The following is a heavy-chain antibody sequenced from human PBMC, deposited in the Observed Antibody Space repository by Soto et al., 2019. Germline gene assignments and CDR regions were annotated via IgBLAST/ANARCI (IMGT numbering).Heavy chain of an antibody. CDR3: AKDSRLVTVYYFDY. D-gene: IGHD3-9*01. CDR2: ISGSGGST. J-gene: IGHJ4*02. V-gene: IGHV3-23*01. Sequence: LRLSCAASGFTFSSYAMSWVRQAPGKGLEWVSAISGSGGSTYYADSVKGRFTISRDNSKNTLYLQMNSLRAEDTAVYYCAKDSRLVTVYYFDYWGQGTLVTVSS. CDR1: GFTFSSYA.